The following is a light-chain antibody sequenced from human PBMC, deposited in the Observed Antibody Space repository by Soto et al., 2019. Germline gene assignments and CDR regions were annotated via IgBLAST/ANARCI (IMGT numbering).Light chain of an antibody. J-gene: IGKJ4*01. CDR1: QSITNW. CDR2: KAS. CDR3: QQVKTYSGLT. Sequence: DLQMTQSPSTLSTSVGDRVTITCRASQSITNWLAWYQQRPGKAPRLLNYKASNLERGVPSRFSGSGSGTEFTLSISSLQPDDFATYYCQQVKTYSGLTFGGGTNVQIK. V-gene: IGKV1-5*03.